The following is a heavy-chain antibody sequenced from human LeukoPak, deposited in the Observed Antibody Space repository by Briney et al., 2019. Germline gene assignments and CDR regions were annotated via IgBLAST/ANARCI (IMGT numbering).Heavy chain of an antibody. J-gene: IGHJ3*02. CDR2: IYTSGST. CDR3: ARKYYYDSSGYYGPDAFDI. D-gene: IGHD3-22*01. CDR1: GGSISSGSYY. V-gene: IGHV4-61*02. Sequence: SQTLSLTCTVSGGSISSGSYYWSWIPQPAGKGLEWIGRIYTSGSTNYNPSLKSRVTISVDTSKNQFSLKLSSVTAADTAVYYCARKYYYDSSGYYGPDAFDIWGQGTMVTVSS.